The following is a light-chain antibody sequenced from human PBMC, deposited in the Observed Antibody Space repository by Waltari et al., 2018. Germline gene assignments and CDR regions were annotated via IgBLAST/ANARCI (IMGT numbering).Light chain of an antibody. CDR2: ANY. J-gene: IGLJ3*02. Sequence: QSVLTQPPSASGTPGQRVTIPCSGSSSNIGTNTVTWYQLVPGTAPKTVIFANYPRPSGVPDRFSASKSGTSASLVISGLQSEDEADYFCATWDDSLSGRVFGGGTKVTVL. CDR3: ATWDDSLSGRV. V-gene: IGLV1-44*01. CDR1: SSNIGTNT.